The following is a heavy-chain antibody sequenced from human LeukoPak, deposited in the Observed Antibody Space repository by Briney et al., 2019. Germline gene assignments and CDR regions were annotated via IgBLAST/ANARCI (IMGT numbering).Heavy chain of an antibody. CDR1: GFTFSSYG. D-gene: IGHD1-26*01. Sequence: GSLRLSCAASGFTFSSYGMHWVRQAPGKGLEWVAVISYDGSNKYYADSVKGRFTISRDNSKNTLYLQMNSLRAEDTAVYYCAKSVFPKATDSYYYYGMDVWGQGTTVTVSS. J-gene: IGHJ6*02. CDR3: AKSVFPKATDSYYYYGMDV. CDR2: ISYDGSNK. V-gene: IGHV3-30*18.